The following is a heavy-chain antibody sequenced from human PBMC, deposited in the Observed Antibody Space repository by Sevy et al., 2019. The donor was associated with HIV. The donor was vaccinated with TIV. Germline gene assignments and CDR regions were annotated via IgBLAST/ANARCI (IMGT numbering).Heavy chain of an antibody. Sequence: GGSQRLSCAASGFTFSSYAMSWVRQAPGKGLEWVSAISGSGGSTYYADSVKGRFTISRDNSKNTLYLQMNSLRAEDTAVYYCANQAAAGPVYFDYWGQGTLVTVSS. D-gene: IGHD6-13*01. CDR2: ISGSGGST. J-gene: IGHJ4*02. V-gene: IGHV3-23*01. CDR1: GFTFSSYA. CDR3: ANQAAAGPVYFDY.